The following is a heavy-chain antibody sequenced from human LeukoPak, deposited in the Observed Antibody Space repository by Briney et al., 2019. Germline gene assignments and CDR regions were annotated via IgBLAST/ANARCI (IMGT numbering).Heavy chain of an antibody. J-gene: IGHJ3*02. CDR1: GFTFSSYS. CDR2: ISSSSSYI. D-gene: IGHD2-2*01. CDR3: ARDRLVVPAARAMRPDAFDI. Sequence: PGGSLRLSCAASGFTFSSYSMNWVRQAPGKGLEWVSSISSSSSYIYYADSVKGRFTISRDNAKNSLYLQMNSLRAEDTAVYYCARDRLVVPAARAMRPDAFDIWGQGTMVTVSS. V-gene: IGHV3-21*01.